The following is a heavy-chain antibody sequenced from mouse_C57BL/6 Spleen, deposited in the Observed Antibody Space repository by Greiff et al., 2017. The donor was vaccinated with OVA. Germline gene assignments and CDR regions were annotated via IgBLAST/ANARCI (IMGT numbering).Heavy chain of an antibody. Sequence: QVQLQQSGAELARPGASVKLSCKASGYTFTSYGISWVKQRTGQGLEWIGEIYPRSGNTSYNETFKGKATLTADKSSSTAYRELRSLTSEDSAVYFCAKDWDYYFDYWGQGTTLTVSS. CDR2: IYPRSGNT. V-gene: IGHV1-81*01. J-gene: IGHJ2*01. CDR1: GYTFTSYG. D-gene: IGHD4-1*01. CDR3: AKDWDYYFDY.